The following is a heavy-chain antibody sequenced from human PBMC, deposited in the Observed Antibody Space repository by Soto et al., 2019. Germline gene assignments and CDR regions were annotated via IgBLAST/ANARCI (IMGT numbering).Heavy chain of an antibody. D-gene: IGHD3-3*01. CDR3: ARGFPLWFDP. CDR2: IIPIFGTA. CDR1: GGTFSSYA. V-gene: IGHV1-69*05. Sequence: SVKVSCKASGGTFSSYAISWVRQAPGQGLEWMGGIIPIFGTANYAQKFQGRVTITRDTSASTAYMELSSLISEDTAVYYCARGFPLWFDPWGQGTLVTVSS. J-gene: IGHJ5*02.